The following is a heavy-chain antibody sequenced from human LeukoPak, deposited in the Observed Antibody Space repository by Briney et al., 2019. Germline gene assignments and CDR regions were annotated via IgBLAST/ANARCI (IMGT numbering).Heavy chain of an antibody. CDR2: ISSSGSTI. J-gene: IGHJ4*02. CDR1: GFTFSSYE. CDR3: ATDYYVSGSYYRLFY. V-gene: IGHV3-48*03. D-gene: IGHD3-10*01. Sequence: GGSLRLSCAASGFTFSSYEMNWVRQAPGKGLEWVSYISSSGSTIYYADSVKGRFTISRDNAKNPLYLQMNNLRAEDTAIYYCATDYYVSGSYYRLFYWGQGTLVTVSS.